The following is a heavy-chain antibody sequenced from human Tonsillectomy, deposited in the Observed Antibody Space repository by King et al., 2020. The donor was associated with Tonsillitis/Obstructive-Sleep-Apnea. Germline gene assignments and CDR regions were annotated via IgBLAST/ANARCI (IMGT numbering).Heavy chain of an antibody. CDR2: IYYSGTT. J-gene: IGHJ4*02. D-gene: IGHD4-23*01. Sequence: QLQESGPGLVKPSHTLSLTCTVSGGSISSGGYYWSWIRQHPGTGLEWIGYIYYSGTTYYNPSLKSRVTISVDTSKNQFSLKLSSVTAADTAVYYCARGDDNDNSLDYWGQGTLVTVSS. CDR3: ARGDDNDNSLDY. CDR1: GGSISSGGYY. V-gene: IGHV4-31*03.